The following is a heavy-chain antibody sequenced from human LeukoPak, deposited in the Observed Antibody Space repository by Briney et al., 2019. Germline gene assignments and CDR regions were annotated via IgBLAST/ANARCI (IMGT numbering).Heavy chain of an antibody. CDR2: VDTSGST. V-gene: IGHV4-4*07. D-gene: IGHD1-26*01. CDR1: GGSIRGYY. Sequence: SSETESLTCTVSGGSIRGYYWSWIRQPAGKGLQWIGRVDTSGSTDYHPSLKSRVTMSVDTSKNQFSLKLTSLTAADTAVYYCARDRDSYLSFLDYCGQGALVAVSS. J-gene: IGHJ4*02. CDR3: ARDRDSYLSFLDY.